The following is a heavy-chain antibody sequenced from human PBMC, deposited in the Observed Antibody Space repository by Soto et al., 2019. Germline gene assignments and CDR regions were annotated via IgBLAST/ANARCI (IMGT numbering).Heavy chain of an antibody. CDR1: GGSISSGGYS. D-gene: IGHD6-13*01. J-gene: IGHJ6*02. V-gene: IGHV4-30-2*01. CDR3: APAGPKTYYGMDV. Sequence: QLQLQESGSGLVKPSQTLSLTCAVSGGSISSGGYSWSWIRQPPGKGLEWIGYIYHSGSTYYNPSLKSRVTISVDRSKNQFSLKLSSVTAADTAVYYCAPAGPKTYYGMDVWGQGTTVTVSS. CDR2: IYHSGST.